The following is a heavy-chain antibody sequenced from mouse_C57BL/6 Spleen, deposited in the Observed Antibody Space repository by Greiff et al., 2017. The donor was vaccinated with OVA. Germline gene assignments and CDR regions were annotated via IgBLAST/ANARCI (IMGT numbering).Heavy chain of an antibody. CDR2: SRNKANDYTT. CDR3: ARDAGSRNFDV. V-gene: IGHV7-1*01. D-gene: IGHD1-3*01. Sequence: EVKVVESGGGLVQSGRSLRLSCATSGFTFSDFYMEWVRQAPGKGLEWIAASRNKANDYTTEYSASVKGQFIVSRDTPQSILYLQMKALGAEDTDIYYCARDAGSRNFDVWGTGTTVTVSS. J-gene: IGHJ1*03. CDR1: GFTFSDFY.